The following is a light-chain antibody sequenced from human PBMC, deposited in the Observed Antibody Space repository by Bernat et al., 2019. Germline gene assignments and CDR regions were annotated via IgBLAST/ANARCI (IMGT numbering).Light chain of an antibody. CDR3: QQYDNLPLA. J-gene: IGKJ4*01. CDR1: QDISNY. Sequence: IQMTQSPSSLSASVGDRVTIPCRASQDISNYLNWYHQKPGKAPKLLIYDSSYLETGVPSRFSGSAPRQFFTFTITSLQPEDIGKYYCQQYDNLPLAVGGGTKVEIK. CDR2: DSS. V-gene: IGKV1-33*01.